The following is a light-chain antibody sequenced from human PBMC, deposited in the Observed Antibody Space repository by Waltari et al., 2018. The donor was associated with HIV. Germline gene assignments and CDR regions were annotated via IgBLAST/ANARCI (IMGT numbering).Light chain of an antibody. J-gene: IGKJ2*01. CDR2: DAS. CDR3: QQRSRWPPAYT. V-gene: IGKV3-11*01. Sequence: LSLSPGERATLSCRASQSVSIYLAWYQQKPGQPPRLLIYDASNRATAIPARFSGSGSGTDFTLTISSLEPEDFAVYYCQQRSRWPPAYTFGQGTKLEIK. CDR1: QSVSIY.